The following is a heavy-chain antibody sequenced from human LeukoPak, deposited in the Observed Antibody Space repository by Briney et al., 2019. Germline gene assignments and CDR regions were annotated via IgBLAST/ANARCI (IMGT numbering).Heavy chain of an antibody. V-gene: IGHV3-23*01. CDR1: GFTFSSYA. CDR2: ISGGGGST. J-gene: IGHJ4*02. CDR3: AKLTGYYEGYFDY. D-gene: IGHD3-9*01. Sequence: GGSLRLSCAASGFTFSSYAMSWVRQAPGKGLEWVSAISGGGGSTYYADSVKGRFTISRDNSKNTLYLQMNSLRAEDTAVYYCAKLTGYYEGYFDYWGQGTLVTVSS.